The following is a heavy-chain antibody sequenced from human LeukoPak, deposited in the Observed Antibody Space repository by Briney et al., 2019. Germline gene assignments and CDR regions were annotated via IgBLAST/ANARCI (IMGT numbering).Heavy chain of an antibody. V-gene: IGHV4-4*02. D-gene: IGHD1-1*01. J-gene: IGHJ4*02. CDR1: GDSIGSNKW. CDR3: ARGGDWKFDY. Sequence: SETLSLTCAVSGDSIGSNKWWTWVRQPPGKGLEWIGEIHHSGRLNYSPSLKSRVTISVDKSKNHFSLNLNSITPADTAIYYCARGGDWKFDYWGQGALVTVSS. CDR2: IHHSGRL.